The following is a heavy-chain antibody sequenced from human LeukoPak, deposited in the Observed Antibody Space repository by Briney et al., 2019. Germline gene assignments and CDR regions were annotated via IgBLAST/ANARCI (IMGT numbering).Heavy chain of an antibody. Sequence: GGSLRLSCAASGFTFSTYAMRWVRQAPGKGLEWVSGISGSGGSTYYADSVKGRFTISRDNSKNTLYLQMNSLRAEDTAVYYCAKEGDYGSPPYYFDYWGQGTQVTVSS. J-gene: IGHJ4*02. V-gene: IGHV3-23*01. CDR2: ISGSGGST. CDR1: GFTFSTYA. CDR3: AKEGDYGSPPYYFDY. D-gene: IGHD3-10*01.